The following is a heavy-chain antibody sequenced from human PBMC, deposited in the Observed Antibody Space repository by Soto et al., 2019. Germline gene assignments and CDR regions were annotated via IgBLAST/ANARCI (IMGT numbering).Heavy chain of an antibody. V-gene: IGHV1-69*01. D-gene: IGHD2-15*01. CDR3: ARGGIGGVPAGLFFFCRFTSYRLCL. J-gene: IGHJ6*01. CDR1: GGSFSDSA. Sequence: QVQLAQSGAEVRSPGSSVKVSCRASGGSFSDSAFSWLRQAPGQGLEWVGGIIPMFAATKYAQAFQGRVTITRGAIPGDVLLGPGFPPSGGPAGYFWARGGIGGVPAGLFFFCRFTSYRLCLRGQG. CDR2: IIPMFAAT.